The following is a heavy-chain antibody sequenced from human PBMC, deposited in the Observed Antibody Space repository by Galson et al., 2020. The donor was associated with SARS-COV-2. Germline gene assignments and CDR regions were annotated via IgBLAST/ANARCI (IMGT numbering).Heavy chain of an antibody. CDR2: IKQDGSEK. J-gene: IGHJ4*02. V-gene: IGHV3-7*03. CDR3: ASSLWLRGSFDY. Sequence: GESLKISCAASGFTFSSYWLSWVRQAPGKGLEWVAHIKQDGSEKYYVDSVKGRFTISRDNAKNSLYLQMNSLRAEDTAVYYCASSLWLRGSFDYWGQGTLVTVSS. D-gene: IGHD5-18*01. CDR1: GFTFSSYW.